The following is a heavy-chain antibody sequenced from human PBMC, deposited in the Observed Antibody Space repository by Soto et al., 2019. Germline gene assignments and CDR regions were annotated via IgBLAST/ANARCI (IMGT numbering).Heavy chain of an antibody. D-gene: IGHD3-22*01. J-gene: IGHJ4*02. CDR1: GYTFTSYG. CDR3: ARERRAHYYDSSGYYLDY. Sequence: ASVKVSCKASGYTFTSYGISWVRQAPGQGLEWMGWISAYSGNTNYAQKLQGRVTMTTDTSTSTAYMELRSLRSDDTAVYYCARERRAHYYDSSGYYLDYWGQGTLVTVSS. CDR2: ISAYSGNT. V-gene: IGHV1-18*04.